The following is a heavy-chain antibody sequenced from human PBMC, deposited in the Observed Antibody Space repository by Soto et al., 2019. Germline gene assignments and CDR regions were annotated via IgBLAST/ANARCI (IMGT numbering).Heavy chain of an antibody. Sequence: PGGSLRLSCATSGFTFSSYAMNWVRQAPGKGLEGVSSISGSGGRTNYADSVEGRFTISRDGSKNTLYLQMTSLGAEDTAIYYCAARSAEAYYYHSSMDVWGQGTTVTVSS. V-gene: IGHV3-23*01. J-gene: IGHJ6*02. CDR1: GFTFSSYA. CDR2: ISGSGGRT. CDR3: AARSAEAYYYHSSMDV.